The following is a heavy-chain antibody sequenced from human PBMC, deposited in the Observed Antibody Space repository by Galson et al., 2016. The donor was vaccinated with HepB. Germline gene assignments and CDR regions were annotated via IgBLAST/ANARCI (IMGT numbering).Heavy chain of an antibody. CDR1: RFTFRNYA. D-gene: IGHD6-19*01. J-gene: IGHJ4*02. V-gene: IGHV3-23*01. CDR2: IDGPTPNT. Sequence: SLRLSCAASRFTFRNYALSWVRRAPGKGLEWVSHIDGPTPNTHYADSVRGRFSIYRDNSRDTLYLQMDSLTAEDSAIYYCTTWLSHHFDYWGQGTRVTASS. CDR3: TTWLSHHFDY.